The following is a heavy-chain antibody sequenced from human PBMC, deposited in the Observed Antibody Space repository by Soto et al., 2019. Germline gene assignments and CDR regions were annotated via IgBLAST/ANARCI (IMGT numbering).Heavy chain of an antibody. CDR3: ARVRPGAYYYYMDV. D-gene: IGHD1-1*01. CDR1: GGSFSGYY. J-gene: IGHJ6*03. V-gene: IGHV4-34*01. CDR2: INHSGST. Sequence: QVQLQQWGAGLLKASETLSLTCAVYGGSFSGYYWCWIRQPPGKGLEWIGEINHSGSTKYNPSLMIRVTISVDTSKNQFSLMLSSMTAADTAVYYCARVRPGAYYYYMDVWCKGTKVTVSS.